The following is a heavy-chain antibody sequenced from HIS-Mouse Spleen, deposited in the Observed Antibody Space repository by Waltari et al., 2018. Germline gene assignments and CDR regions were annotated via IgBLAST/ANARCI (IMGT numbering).Heavy chain of an antibody. V-gene: IGHV4-39*07. D-gene: IGHD6-13*01. CDR2: IYYSGST. CDR1: GGSISSSSYY. J-gene: IGHJ2*01. Sequence: QLQLQESGPGLVKPSETLFLTCTVSGGSISSSSYYWGWIRQPPGKGLEWIGSIYYSGSTYDNTSLKSRVTISVDTSKNQFSLKLSSVTAADTAVYYCAREIPYSSSWYDWYFDLWGRGTLVTVSS. CDR3: AREIPYSSSWYDWYFDL.